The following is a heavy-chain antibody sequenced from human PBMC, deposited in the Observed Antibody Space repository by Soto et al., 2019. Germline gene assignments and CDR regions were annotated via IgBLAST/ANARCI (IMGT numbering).Heavy chain of an antibody. CDR1: GFPFSNYA. D-gene: IGHD3-16*01. CDR2: ISGTTGHA. J-gene: IGHJ4*02. V-gene: IGHV3-23*01. CDR3: ARAPSEYIWGSYLRYYEY. Sequence: EVQILESGGGLVQPGGSLRLSCAASGFPFSNYAMAWVRQAPGKGLEWVSAISGTTGHAFYADSVKDRFTISRDNSKNTLYLQRDSLRAEDTAVYHCARAPSEYIWGSYLRYYEYWGQGTRVTVSS.